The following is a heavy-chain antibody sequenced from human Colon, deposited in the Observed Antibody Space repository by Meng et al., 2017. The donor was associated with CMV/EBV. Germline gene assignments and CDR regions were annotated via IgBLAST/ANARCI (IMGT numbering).Heavy chain of an antibody. CDR2: INKDGSGK. Sequence: GESLKISCAASGFTLSPYWMKWVRQAPGKGLEWVASINKDGSGKYYVASVRGRFTISRDNAKNSLYLQLDTLRAEDTALYYCARDDGDYWGQGMLVIVSS. CDR3: ARDDGDY. J-gene: IGHJ4*02. D-gene: IGHD5-24*01. V-gene: IGHV3-7*01. CDR1: GFTLSPYW.